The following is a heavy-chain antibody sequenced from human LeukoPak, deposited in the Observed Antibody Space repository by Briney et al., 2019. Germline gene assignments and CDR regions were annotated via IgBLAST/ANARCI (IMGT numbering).Heavy chain of an antibody. CDR1: GGSISSYY. CDR2: IYYSGST. D-gene: IGHD1-26*01. Sequence: SETLSLTCTVSGGSISSYYWSWIRQPPGKGLEWIGYIYYSGSTYYNPSLKSRVTISVDTSKNQFSLKLSSVTAADTAVYYCARVGAGTGKSWGQGTLVTVSS. J-gene: IGHJ5*02. CDR3: ARVGAGTGKS. V-gene: IGHV4-59*08.